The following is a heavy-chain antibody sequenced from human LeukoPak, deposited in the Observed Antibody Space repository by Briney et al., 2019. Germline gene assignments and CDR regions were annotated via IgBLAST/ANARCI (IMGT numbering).Heavy chain of an antibody. V-gene: IGHV3-48*01. J-gene: IGHJ4*02. CDR1: GFTFSSYS. Sequence: GGSLRLSCAASGFTFSSYSMNWVRQAPGKGLEWVSYISSSSSTIYYADSVKGRFTISRDNAKNSLYLQMNSLRAEDTAVYYCARGDYVWGSYRYNYFDYWGQGTLVTVSS. CDR2: ISSSSSTI. D-gene: IGHD3-16*02. CDR3: ARGDYVWGSYRYNYFDY.